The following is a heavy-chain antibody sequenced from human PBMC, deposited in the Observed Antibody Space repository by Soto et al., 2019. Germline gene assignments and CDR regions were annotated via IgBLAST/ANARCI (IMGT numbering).Heavy chain of an antibody. CDR1: GYTFTSYG. J-gene: IGHJ6*02. V-gene: IGHV1-18*01. CDR3: AKDIVVVPAAFYYYYGMDV. D-gene: IGHD2-2*01. Sequence: GASVKVSCKASGYTFTSYGISWVRHAPGQGXEWMGWISAYNGNTNYAQKLQGRVTMTTDTSTSTAYMELRSLRSDDTAVYYCAKDIVVVPAAFYYYYGMDVWGQGTTVTVSS. CDR2: ISAYNGNT.